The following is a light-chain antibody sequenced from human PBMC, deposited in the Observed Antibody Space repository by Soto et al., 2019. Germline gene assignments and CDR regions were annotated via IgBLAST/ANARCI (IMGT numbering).Light chain of an antibody. Sequence: DIQMTQSPSSLSASIGDRVTITCRARQTITFFLNWYQQKPGKAPKLLIYAAARLQSGVPSRFSGSGSGTDFTLTISSLQPEDFATYYCQQSYSTPITFGGGTKVEIK. CDR1: QTITFF. CDR2: AAA. J-gene: IGKJ4*01. V-gene: IGKV1-39*01. CDR3: QQSYSTPIT.